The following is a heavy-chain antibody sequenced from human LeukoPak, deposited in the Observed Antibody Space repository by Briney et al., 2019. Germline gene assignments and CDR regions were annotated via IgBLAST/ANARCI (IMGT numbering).Heavy chain of an antibody. Sequence: GESLKISCKGSGYSFTNYWIAWVRQMSGKGLEWMGIIYPGDSDARYSPSFQGQVTISVDKSISTAYLQWSSLKASDTAMYYCARPSWNWNDEPGEADYWGQGTLVTVSS. CDR3: ARPSWNWNDEPGEADY. CDR2: IYPGDSDA. D-gene: IGHD1-1*01. CDR1: GYSFTNYW. V-gene: IGHV5-51*01. J-gene: IGHJ4*02.